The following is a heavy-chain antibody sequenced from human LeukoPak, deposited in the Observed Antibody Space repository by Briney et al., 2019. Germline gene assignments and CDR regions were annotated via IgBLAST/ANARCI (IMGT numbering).Heavy chain of an antibody. J-gene: IGHJ3*02. CDR3: ARDDAHNNRNAFDI. CDR2: ISAYDGRT. Sequence: ASVKVSCKASGFAFNKYGFSWVRQAPGQGPEWLGWISAYDGRTNFAQNLQGRLTLTTDTSTTTAYMELRSLTSDDTAVYYCARDDAHNNRNAFDIWGQGTMVTVSA. CDR1: GFAFNKYG. V-gene: IGHV1-18*01. D-gene: IGHD1-14*01.